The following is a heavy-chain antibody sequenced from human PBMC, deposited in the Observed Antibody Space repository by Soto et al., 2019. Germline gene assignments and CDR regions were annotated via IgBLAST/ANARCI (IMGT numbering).Heavy chain of an antibody. CDR2: INPSGGST. CDR1: GYTSTGYY. V-gene: IGHV1-46*01. D-gene: IGHD3-22*01. CDR3: ARENRSSGYWNY. Sequence: ASVKVSCKASGYTSTGYYIHWVRQAPGQGLEWMGIINPSGGSTSYAQKFQGRVTMTRDTSTSTVYMELSSLRSEDTAVYYCARENRSSGYWNYWGQGTLVTVSS. J-gene: IGHJ4*02.